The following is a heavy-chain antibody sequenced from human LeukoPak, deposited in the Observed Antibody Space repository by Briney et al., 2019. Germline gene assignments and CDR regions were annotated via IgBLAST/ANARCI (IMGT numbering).Heavy chain of an antibody. CDR2: ISYDGSNK. CDR3: AKDLGVDYYYGMDV. V-gene: IGHV3-30*18. J-gene: IGHJ6*02. D-gene: IGHD3-10*01. CDR1: GFTFSSYG. Sequence: GRSLRLSCAASGFTFSSYGMHWVRQVPGKGLEWVAVISYDGSNKYYADSVKGRFTISRDNSKNTLYLQMNSLRAEDTAVYYCAKDLGVDYYYGMDVWGQGTTVTVSS.